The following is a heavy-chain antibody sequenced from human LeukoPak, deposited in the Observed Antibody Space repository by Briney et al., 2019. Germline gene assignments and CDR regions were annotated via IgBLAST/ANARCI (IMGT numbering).Heavy chain of an antibody. J-gene: IGHJ4*02. CDR2: IAYDGSNK. V-gene: IGHV3-30*18. CDR3: AKGETAVAGTFPLDY. D-gene: IGHD6-19*01. CDR1: GFRFSSYG. Sequence: GGSLRLSCAASGFRFSSYGMHWVRQAPGKGLEWVALIAYDGSNKYYGDSVKGRFTISRDNSKNTLYLQMSSLRVEDTAVYYCAKGETAVAGTFPLDYWGQGTLVTVSS.